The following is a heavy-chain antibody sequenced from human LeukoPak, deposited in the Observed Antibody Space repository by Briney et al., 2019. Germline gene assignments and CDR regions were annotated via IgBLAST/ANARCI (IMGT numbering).Heavy chain of an antibody. CDR3: ARYRRVVVTRDAFDI. Sequence: SETLSLTCAVYGGSFSGYYWSWIRQSPGKGLEWIGEINHSGSTNYNPSLKSRVTISVDTSKNQFSLKQSSVTAADTAVYYCARYRRVVVTRDAFDIWGQGTMVTVSS. CDR2: INHSGST. V-gene: IGHV4-34*01. J-gene: IGHJ3*02. CDR1: GGSFSGYY. D-gene: IGHD3-22*01.